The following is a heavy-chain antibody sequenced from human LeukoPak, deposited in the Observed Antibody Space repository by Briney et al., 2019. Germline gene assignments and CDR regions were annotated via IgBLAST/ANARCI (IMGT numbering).Heavy chain of an antibody. CDR3: ARHGGIEAFDI. J-gene: IGHJ3*02. V-gene: IGHV4-31*03. CDR1: GGSISSGTYY. D-gene: IGHD3-16*01. Sequence: SQTLSLTCTVSGGSISSGTYYWTWIRQHPGKGLEWIGYIYYSGSTYYNPSLKNRVIISMDTSKNQFSLKLTSVTAADTAVYYCARHGGIEAFDIWGQGTMVTVSS. CDR2: IYYSGST.